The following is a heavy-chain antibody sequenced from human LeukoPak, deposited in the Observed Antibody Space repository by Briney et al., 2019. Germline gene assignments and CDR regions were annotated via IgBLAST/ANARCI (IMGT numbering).Heavy chain of an antibody. CDR2: INHSGST. D-gene: IGHD6-13*01. CDR1: GGSFSGYY. CDR3: ARGLGAAADFYYSDY. V-gene: IGHV4-34*01. J-gene: IGHJ4*02. Sequence: PSETLSLTCAVYGGSFSGYYWSWIRQPPGKGLEWIGEINHSGSTNYNPSLKSRVTISVDTSKNQFSLKLSSVTAADTAVYYCARGLGAAADFYYSDYWGQGTLVTVSS.